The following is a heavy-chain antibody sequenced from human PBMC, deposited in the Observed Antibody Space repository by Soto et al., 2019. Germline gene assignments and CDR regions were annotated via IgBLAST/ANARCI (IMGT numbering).Heavy chain of an antibody. D-gene: IGHD2-21*01. CDR1: GFTFSSYA. CDR2: ITSSGGNT. J-gene: IGHJ6*02. V-gene: IGHV3-64*01. Sequence: EVQLVESGGGLVQPGGSLRLSCAASGFTFSSYAMHWVRQAPGKGLEYVSAITSSGGNTDYASSVKGRFTISRDNSTNTLYLQMGILRAEDMAVYYCARRIPFGYGMDVWGQGTTVTVSS. CDR3: ARRIPFGYGMDV.